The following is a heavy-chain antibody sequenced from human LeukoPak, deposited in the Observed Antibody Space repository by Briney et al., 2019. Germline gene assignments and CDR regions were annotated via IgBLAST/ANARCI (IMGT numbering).Heavy chain of an antibody. CDR3: ARAPSGWTYYYYDMDG. CDR2: IKQDGSEK. V-gene: IGHV3-7*01. CDR1: GFTFSSYW. D-gene: IGHD6-19*01. J-gene: IGHJ6*02. Sequence: PGGSLRLSCAASGFTFSSYWMSWVRQAPGKGLEWVANIKQDGSEKYYVDSVKGRFTISRDNDKNSLYLQMNSLRAEDTAVYYCARAPSGWTYYYYDMDGWGQGTTVTVSS.